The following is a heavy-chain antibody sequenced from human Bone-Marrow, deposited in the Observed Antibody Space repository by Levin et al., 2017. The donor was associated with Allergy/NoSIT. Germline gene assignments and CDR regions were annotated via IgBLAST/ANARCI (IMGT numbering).Heavy chain of an antibody. CDR1: GYSCTSYW. CDR2: IDPSDAYT. J-gene: IGHJ4*02. CDR3: ARRLSSGWYSVDY. Sequence: GESLKISCKGSGYSCTSYWISWVRQMPGKGLEWMGRIDPSDAYTNYSPAFQGHVTISADTSINTAYLQWSSLKSSDTAMYYCARRLSSGWYSVDYWGQGTLVTVSS. D-gene: IGHD6-19*01. V-gene: IGHV5-10-1*01.